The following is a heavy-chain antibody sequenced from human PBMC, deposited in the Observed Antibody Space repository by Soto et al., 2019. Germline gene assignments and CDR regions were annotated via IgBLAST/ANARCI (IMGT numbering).Heavy chain of an antibody. CDR2: ISGSGFKK. Sequence: PGGSLRLSYAASGFIFENFGMSWVRQAPGKGLEWISSISGSGFKKYYADSVKGRLTISRDNSKSTVYLELNNLSAEDTAVYHCAKNQGVELVPLATVDWFDPWGQGSVVTVSS. D-gene: IGHD1-26*01. CDR1: GFIFENFG. J-gene: IGHJ5*02. V-gene: IGHV3-23*01. CDR3: AKNQGVELVPLATVDWFDP.